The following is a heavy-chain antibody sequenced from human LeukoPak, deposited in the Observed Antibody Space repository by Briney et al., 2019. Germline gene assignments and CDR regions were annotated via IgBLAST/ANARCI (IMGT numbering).Heavy chain of an antibody. V-gene: IGHV3-7*05. CDR1: GFTFSTYW. CDR3: ARGYYPPEY. CDR2: IKQDGTEK. Sequence: GGSLRLSCAASGFTFSTYWMNWARQAPGKGLEWVANIKQDGTEKYYVVSVKGRFTISRDNANNSLYLQMNSLRAEDTAVYYCARGYYPPEYWGPGTLVTVSS. J-gene: IGHJ4*02. D-gene: IGHD1-26*01.